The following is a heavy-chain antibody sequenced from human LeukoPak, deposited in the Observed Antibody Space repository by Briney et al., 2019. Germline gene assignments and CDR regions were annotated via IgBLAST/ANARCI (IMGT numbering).Heavy chain of an antibody. CDR1: GFTFSSYE. CDR2: ISSSGSTI. CDR3: ARDAGFASNDY. V-gene: IGHV3-48*03. D-gene: IGHD2-21*01. Sequence: PGGSLRLSCAASGFTFSSYEMNWVRQAPGKGLEWVSYISSSGSTIYYADSVKGRFTISRDNAKNSLYLQMNSLRAEDTAVYYCARDAGFASNDYWGQGTLVTVSS. J-gene: IGHJ4*02.